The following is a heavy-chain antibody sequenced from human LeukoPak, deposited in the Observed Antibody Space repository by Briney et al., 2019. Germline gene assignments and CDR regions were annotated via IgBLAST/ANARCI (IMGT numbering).Heavy chain of an antibody. D-gene: IGHD3-10*01. V-gene: IGHV3-23*01. CDR3: AKSVFGPADFYL. CDR1: GFTLSSYA. Sequence: GGSLRLSCAASGFTLSSYAMSWVRQARGKGLEWVSAISGSGGSTYYADSVKGRFTISRDNSKNTLYLQMNSFIAEDTAVYYCAKSVFGPADFYLWGRGILVSASS. J-gene: IGHJ2*01. CDR2: ISGSGGST.